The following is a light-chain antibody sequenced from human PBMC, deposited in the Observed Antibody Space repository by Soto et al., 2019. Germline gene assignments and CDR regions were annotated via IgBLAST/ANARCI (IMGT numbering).Light chain of an antibody. Sequence: QSVLTQPASVSGSPGQSITISCTGTSSDVGGYNYLSWYQQHPGKAPKVVIYEVTNRPSGVSNRFSGSKSGNTASLTISGLQAEDEADYFCSSYTTSGTPVFGGGTKLIVL. J-gene: IGLJ3*02. V-gene: IGLV2-14*01. CDR2: EVT. CDR1: SSDVGGYNY. CDR3: SSYTTSGTPV.